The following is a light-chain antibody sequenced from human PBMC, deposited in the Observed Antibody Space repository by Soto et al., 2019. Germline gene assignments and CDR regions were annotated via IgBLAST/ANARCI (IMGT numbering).Light chain of an antibody. CDR3: QQSFSTPYI. CDR1: QSVNDY. CDR2: AAS. J-gene: IGKJ2*01. Sequence: DFQVTQSPSSLSASVGDRDTITCRASQSVNDYLNWYQQRPGKAPRLLIYAASTLHSGVPSRFSGSGFGTDFSLTITSLQPEDFATYYCQQSFSTPYIFGHGTKLEIK. V-gene: IGKV1-39*01.